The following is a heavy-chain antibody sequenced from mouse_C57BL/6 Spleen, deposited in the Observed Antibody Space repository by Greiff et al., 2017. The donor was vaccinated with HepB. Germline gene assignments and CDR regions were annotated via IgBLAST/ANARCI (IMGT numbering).Heavy chain of an antibody. CDR3: ARDYGSSDY. CDR1: GYTFTDYN. CDR2: INPNNGGT. Sequence: VQLKESGPELVKPGASVKMSCKASGYTFTDYNMHWVKQSHGKSLEWIGYINPNNGGTSYNQKFKGKATLTVNKSSSTAYMELRSLTSEDSAVYYCARDYGSSDYWGQGTTLTVSS. D-gene: IGHD1-1*01. V-gene: IGHV1-22*01. J-gene: IGHJ2*01.